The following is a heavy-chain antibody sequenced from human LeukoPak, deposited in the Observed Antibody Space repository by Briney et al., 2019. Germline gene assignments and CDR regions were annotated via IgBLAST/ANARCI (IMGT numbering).Heavy chain of an antibody. CDR2: IYYNGRT. D-gene: IGHD6-19*01. CDR1: GGSTSSTNYY. Sequence: SETLSLTCSVSGGSTSSTNYYWGWIRQPPGKGLECIGSIYYNGRTYYNPSLKSRVTISVDTSKNQFFLKLSSVTAADTAVYYCARILYSSNIDYWGQGSLVTVSP. CDR3: ARILYSSNIDY. V-gene: IGHV4-39*07. J-gene: IGHJ4*02.